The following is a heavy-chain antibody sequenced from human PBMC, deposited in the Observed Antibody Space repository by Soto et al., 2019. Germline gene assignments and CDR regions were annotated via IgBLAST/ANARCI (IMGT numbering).Heavy chain of an antibody. CDR2: ISDSDGST. J-gene: IGHJ3*01. CDR1: GFPFSSYA. V-gene: IGHV3-23*01. CDR3: AKVLVTASYSLDF. Sequence: GGSLRLSCAASGFPFSSYAMSWVRQAPGKGLEWVSGISDSDGSTYYADSVKGRVTISRDNSKNTLYLQMNSLRAEDTALYYCAKVLVTASYSLDFWGQGTMVTV. D-gene: IGHD2-21*02.